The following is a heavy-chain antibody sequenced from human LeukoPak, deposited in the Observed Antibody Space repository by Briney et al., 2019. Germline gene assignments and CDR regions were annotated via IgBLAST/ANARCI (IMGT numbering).Heavy chain of an antibody. V-gene: IGHV1-2*02. CDR3: ARDLWVYGSGYPGY. Sequence: ASVKVSCKASGYTFTGYYMHWVRQAPGQGLDWMGWINPNSGGTNYAQKFQGRVTMTRDTSISTAYMELSRLRSDDTAVYYCARDLWVYGSGYPGYWGQGTLVTVSS. D-gene: IGHD3-10*01. J-gene: IGHJ4*02. CDR1: GYTFTGYY. CDR2: INPNSGGT.